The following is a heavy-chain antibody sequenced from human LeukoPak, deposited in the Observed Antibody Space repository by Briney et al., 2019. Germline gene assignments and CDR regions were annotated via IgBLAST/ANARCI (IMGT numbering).Heavy chain of an antibody. V-gene: IGHV1-69*06. J-gene: IGHJ4*02. CDR2: IIPIFGTA. D-gene: IGHD3-22*01. CDR1: GGTFSSYA. Sequence: ASVKVSCKASGGTFSSYAISWVRQAPGQGFEWMGGIIPIFGTANYAQKFQGRVTITADKSTSTAYMELSSLRSEDTAVYYCARDRRNGPYYYYDSSGYLLFYWGQGTLVTVSS. CDR3: ARDRRNGPYYYYDSSGYLLFY.